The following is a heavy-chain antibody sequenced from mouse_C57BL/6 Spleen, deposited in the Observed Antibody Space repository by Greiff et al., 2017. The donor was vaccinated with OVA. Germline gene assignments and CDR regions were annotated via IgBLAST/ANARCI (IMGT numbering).Heavy chain of an antibody. CDR2: IDPSDSYT. J-gene: IGHJ1*03. CDR1: GYTFTSYW. D-gene: IGHD1-1*01. CDR3: ARGNYYGARYFDV. Sequence: QVQLQQPGAELVMPGASVKLSCKASGYTFTSYWMHWVKQRPGQGLEWIGEIDPSDSYTNYNQKFKGKSTLTVDKSSSTAYMQLSSLTSEDSAVYYCARGNYYGARYFDVWGTGTTVTVSS. V-gene: IGHV1-69*01.